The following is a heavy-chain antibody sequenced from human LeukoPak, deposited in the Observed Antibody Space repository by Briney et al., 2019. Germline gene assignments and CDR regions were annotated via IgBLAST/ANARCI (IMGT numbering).Heavy chain of an antibody. J-gene: IGHJ4*02. CDR1: GFTFGTYW. V-gene: IGHV3-7*03. D-gene: IGHD5-18*01. CDR2: IKEDGSEK. Sequence: GGSLRLSCVASGFTFGTYWMTWVRQAPGMGLEWVANIKEDGSEKYYVDSVKGRFTISRDNAKNSLFLQMNSLRAEDTAVYYCARVPGYTSGRGTIDSWDQGTLVTVSS. CDR3: ARVPGYTSGRGTIDS.